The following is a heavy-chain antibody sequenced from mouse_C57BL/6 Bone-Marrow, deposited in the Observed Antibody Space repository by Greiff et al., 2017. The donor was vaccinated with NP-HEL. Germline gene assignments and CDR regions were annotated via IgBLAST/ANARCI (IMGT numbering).Heavy chain of an antibody. CDR1: GFTFSSYA. Sequence: EVMLVESGEGLVKPGGSLKLSCAASGFTFSSYAMSWVRQTPEKRLEWVAYISSGGDYIYYADTVKGRFTISRDNARNTLYLQMSSLKSEDTAMYYCTRAGTTVVASPFADWGKGTLVTVSA. CDR3: TRAGTTVVASPFAD. V-gene: IGHV5-9-1*02. CDR2: ISSGGDYI. D-gene: IGHD1-1*01. J-gene: IGHJ3*01.